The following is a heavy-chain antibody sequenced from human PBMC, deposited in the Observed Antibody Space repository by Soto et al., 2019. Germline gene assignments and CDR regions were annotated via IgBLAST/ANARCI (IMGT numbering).Heavy chain of an antibody. CDR2: IIPHFGTA. J-gene: IGHJ4*02. V-gene: IGHV1-69*01. CDR1: GGTFSSFG. CDR3: ARDRSMDGYNSRSFDY. D-gene: IGHD5-12*01. Sequence: QVQLVQSGAEVKKPGSSVKVSCKASGGTFSSFGFNWVRQAPGQGLEWMGGIIPHFGTANYAGKFQGRVTISADEGTSTASMELIGLRSEDTDIYYCARDRSMDGYNSRSFDYWGQGTLVNVS.